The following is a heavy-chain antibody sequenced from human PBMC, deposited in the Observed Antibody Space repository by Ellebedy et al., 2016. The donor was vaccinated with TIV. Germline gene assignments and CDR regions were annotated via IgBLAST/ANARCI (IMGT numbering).Heavy chain of an antibody. Sequence: GSLRLXXAASGFTFSSYSMNWVRQPPGKGLKWIGEIYHSGSTNYNPSLKSRVTISVDKSKNQFSLKLSSVTAADTAVYYCARDHYYYGMDVWGQGTTVTVSS. CDR3: ARDHYYYGMDV. J-gene: IGHJ6*02. CDR1: GFTFSSYSM. CDR2: IYHSGST. V-gene: IGHV4-4*02.